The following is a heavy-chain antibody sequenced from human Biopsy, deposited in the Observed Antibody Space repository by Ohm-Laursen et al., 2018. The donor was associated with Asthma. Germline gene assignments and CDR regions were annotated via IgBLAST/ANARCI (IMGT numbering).Heavy chain of an antibody. D-gene: IGHD1-20*01. Sequence: GTLSLTCTVYGGYLTGHYWNWIRQPPGKGLEWIGEIDQSGYTNYNPSLKSRVTISADTSKNQYHLNLSSGTAAGTAVYFCARAAITGIRGWFDPWGQGTQVTVSS. J-gene: IGHJ5*02. CDR3: ARAAITGIRGWFDP. V-gene: IGHV4-34*01. CDR2: IDQSGYT. CDR1: GGYLTGHY.